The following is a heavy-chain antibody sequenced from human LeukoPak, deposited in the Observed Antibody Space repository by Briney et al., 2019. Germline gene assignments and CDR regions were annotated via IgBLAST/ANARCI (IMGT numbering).Heavy chain of an antibody. CDR1: GGSISSYY. CDR2: IYYSGST. Sequence: SETLSLTCTVSGGSISSYYWSWIRQPPGKGLEWIGYIYYSGSTNYNPSLKSRVTISVDTSKNQFSLKLSSVTAADTAVYYCARDTYRGPYDYWGQGTLVTVSS. D-gene: IGHD3-16*02. V-gene: IGHV4-59*01. J-gene: IGHJ4*02. CDR3: ARDTYRGPYDY.